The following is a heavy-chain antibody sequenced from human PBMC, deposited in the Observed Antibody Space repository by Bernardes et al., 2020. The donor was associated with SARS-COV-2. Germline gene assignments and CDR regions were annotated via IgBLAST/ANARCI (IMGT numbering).Heavy chain of an antibody. D-gene: IGHD1-7*01. CDR1: GFTSSFSMYA. J-gene: IGHJ4*02. V-gene: IGHV3-30-3*01. CDR3: TRGLELELITWFDY. Sequence: GSLRLSCAASGFTSSFSMYAMQWVRQAPGKGLEWVAVVSNDGSIKYYTDTVKGRFTISRDNSKNTLYLLMNSLRTDDTAVYYCTRGLELELITWFDYWGQGTLVTVSS. CDR2: VSNDGSIK.